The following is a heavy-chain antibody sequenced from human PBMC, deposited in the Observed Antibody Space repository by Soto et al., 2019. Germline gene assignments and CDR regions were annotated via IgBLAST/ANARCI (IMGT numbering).Heavy chain of an antibody. CDR1: GFIFTTYA. CDR3: AHPRGYGVFDAVDI. CDR2: ISSSGDST. V-gene: IGHV3-23*01. Sequence: GGSLRLSCAASGFIFTTYAMNWVRQTPGKGLEWVSAISSSGDSTYYAESVRGRFTISRDNSINTLYLQMSRLRPEDTAVYYCAHPRGYGVFDAVDIWGQGTMVTVS. J-gene: IGHJ3*02. D-gene: IGHD4-17*01.